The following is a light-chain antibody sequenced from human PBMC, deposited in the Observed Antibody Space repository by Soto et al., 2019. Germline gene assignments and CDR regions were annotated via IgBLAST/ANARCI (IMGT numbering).Light chain of an antibody. CDR1: SGDVGGYDY. CDR2: EVT. CDR3: CSYAGSSSYV. J-gene: IGLJ1*01. V-gene: IGLV2-8*01. Sequence: QSVLTQPPSASGSPGQSVTISCTGTSGDVGGYDYVSWYQQHPGKAPKLMIYEVTKRPLGVPDRFSGSKSGNTASLTVSGLQAEDEADYYCCSYAGSSSYVFGTGTRSPS.